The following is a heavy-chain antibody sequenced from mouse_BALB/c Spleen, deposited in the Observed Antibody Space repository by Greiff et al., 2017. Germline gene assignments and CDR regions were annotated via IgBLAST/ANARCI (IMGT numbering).Heavy chain of an antibody. CDR1: GYTFTDYE. CDR2: IDPETGGT. Sequence: VKVVESGAELVRPGASVTLSCKASGYTFTDYEMHWVKQTPVHGLEWIGAIDPETGGTAYNQKFKGKATLTADKSSSTAYMELRSLTSEDSAVYYCTRLRRGWYAMDYWGQGTSVTVSS. D-gene: IGHD2-12*01. J-gene: IGHJ4*01. V-gene: IGHV1-15*01. CDR3: TRLRRGWYAMDY.